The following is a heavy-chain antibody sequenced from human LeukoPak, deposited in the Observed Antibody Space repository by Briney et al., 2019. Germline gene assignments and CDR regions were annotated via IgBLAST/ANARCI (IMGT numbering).Heavy chain of an antibody. V-gene: IGHV5-51*01. Sequence: GESLKISCKGSGYSFTSYWIGWVRQMPGKGLEWMGIIYPGDSDTRYSPYSQGQVTISADKSISTAYLQWSSLKASATAMYYCARHERRVGRGEVRGYYFDFWGQGTLVTVSS. J-gene: IGHJ4*02. CDR3: ARHERRVGRGEVRGYYFDF. CDR2: IYPGDSDT. D-gene: IGHD3-10*01. CDR1: GYSFTSYW.